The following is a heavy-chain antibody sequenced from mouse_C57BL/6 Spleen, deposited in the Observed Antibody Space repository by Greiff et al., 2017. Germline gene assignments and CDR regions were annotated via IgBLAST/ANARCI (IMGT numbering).Heavy chain of an antibody. CDR3: APRQLRLGYAMDY. Sequence: VQLQQPGAELVRPGTSVKLSCKASGYTFTSYWMHWVKQRPGQGLEWIGVIDPSDSYTNYNQKFKGKATLTVDTSSSTAYMQLSSLTSEDSAVYYCAPRQLRLGYAMDYWGQGTSVTVSS. V-gene: IGHV1-59*01. J-gene: IGHJ4*01. CDR2: IDPSDSYT. CDR1: GYTFTSYW. D-gene: IGHD3-2*02.